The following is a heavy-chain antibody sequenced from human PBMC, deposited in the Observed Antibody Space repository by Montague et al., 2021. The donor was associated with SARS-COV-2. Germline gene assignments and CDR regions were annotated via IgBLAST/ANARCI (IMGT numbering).Heavy chain of an antibody. Sequence: PALVKPTQTLTLTCTFSGFSLSTSGMCVSWIRQPPGKALEWLARIDWDDDKYYNTSLKTRLTISKDTSKNQVVLTMTNMDPVDTATYYCAREIAAAGPALDYWGQGTLVTVSS. CDR3: AREIAAAGPALDY. CDR1: GFSLSTSGMC. J-gene: IGHJ4*02. CDR2: IDWDDDK. V-gene: IGHV2-70*11. D-gene: IGHD6-13*01.